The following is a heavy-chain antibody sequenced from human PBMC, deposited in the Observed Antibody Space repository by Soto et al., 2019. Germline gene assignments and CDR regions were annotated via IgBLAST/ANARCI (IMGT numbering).Heavy chain of an antibody. V-gene: IGHV3-33*01. J-gene: IGHJ5*02. D-gene: IGHD2-21*02. CDR1: GFTFSSYG. CDR2: IWFDGSNK. CDR3: ARDRCGGDCYSLDP. Sequence: QVQLVESGGGVVQPGRSLRLSCAASGFTFSSYGMHWVRQAPGKGLEWVAVIWFDGSNKYYADSVKGRFTISRDNSKNTLYLQMNSLRAEDTAVYYCARDRCGGDCYSLDPRGQGTLVTVSS.